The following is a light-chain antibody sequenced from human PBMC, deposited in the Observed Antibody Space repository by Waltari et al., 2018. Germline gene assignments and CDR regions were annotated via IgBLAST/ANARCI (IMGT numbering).Light chain of an antibody. J-gene: IGKJ4*01. Sequence: DIQMTQSPSSLSASVGDRITITCRASQGINNYLAWFQQKPGIAPKSLIYDASSLQSGVSSNFSGSGSGTDFTLTISSLQPEDIATYYCQQYNNYPPTFGGGTKVEIK. CDR2: DAS. CDR1: QGINNY. V-gene: IGKV1-16*02. CDR3: QQYNNYPPT.